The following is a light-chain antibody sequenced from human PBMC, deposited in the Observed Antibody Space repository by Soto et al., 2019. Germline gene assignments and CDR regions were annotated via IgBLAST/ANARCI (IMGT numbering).Light chain of an antibody. V-gene: IGKV1-5*01. Sequence: DIQMTQSPSTLSASVGDRVTITCRASQSISSWLARYQQKPGKAPKLLIYDASSLESGVPSRFSGSGSGTEFTLTISSLQPDDFATYYCQQYNSYSHAFGQGTKVDIK. J-gene: IGKJ1*01. CDR3: QQYNSYSHA. CDR1: QSISSW. CDR2: DAS.